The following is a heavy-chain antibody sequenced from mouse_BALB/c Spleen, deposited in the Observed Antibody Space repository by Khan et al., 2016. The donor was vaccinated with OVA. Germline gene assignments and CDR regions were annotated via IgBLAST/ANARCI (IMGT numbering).Heavy chain of an antibody. J-gene: IGHJ3*01. CDR1: GFTFSTYG. Sequence: EVELVESGGDLVKPGGSLRLSCAASGFTFSTYGMSWVRQFPDKRLEWVATINSDGYYTYYPDTLKGRFTFSRNNAENTLYLQMSSLKSEDTAIYYCASHLTGSFAYWGHGTLVTVSA. CDR2: INSDGYYT. CDR3: ASHLTGSFAY. D-gene: IGHD4-1*01. V-gene: IGHV5-6*01.